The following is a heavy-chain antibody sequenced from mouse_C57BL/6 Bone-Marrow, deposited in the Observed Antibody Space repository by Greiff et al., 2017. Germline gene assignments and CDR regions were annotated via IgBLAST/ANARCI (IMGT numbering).Heavy chain of an antibody. CDR3: ARRTWTGGAWFAY. Sequence: EVKLVESGGGLVKPGGSLKLSCAASGFTFSDYGMHWVRQAPEKGLEWVAYISSGSSTIYYADTVKGRFTISRDNAKNTLFLQMTSLRSEDTAMYYCARRTWTGGAWFAYGGQGTLVTVSA. V-gene: IGHV5-17*01. J-gene: IGHJ3*01. CDR2: ISSGSSTI. CDR1: GFTFSDYG.